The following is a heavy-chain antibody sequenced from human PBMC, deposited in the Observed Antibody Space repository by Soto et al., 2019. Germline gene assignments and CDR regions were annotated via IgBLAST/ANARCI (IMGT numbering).Heavy chain of an antibody. J-gene: IGHJ4*02. V-gene: IGHV3-23*01. Sequence: EVQLLESGGGLVQPGGSLRLSCAGSGFSFSSYAMSWVRQAPGKGLEWVSGITGNGGNTYYADSVKGRFTISRDNSKNTLDLQMNSLRADDRAVYYCAKPRVGDRGDYFDYWGQGTLITVSP. CDR1: GFSFSSYA. CDR3: AKPRVGDRGDYFDY. CDR2: ITGNGGNT. D-gene: IGHD1-26*01.